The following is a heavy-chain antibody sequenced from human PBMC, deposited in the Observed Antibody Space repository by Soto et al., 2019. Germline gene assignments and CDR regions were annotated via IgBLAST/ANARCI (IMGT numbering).Heavy chain of an antibody. D-gene: IGHD4-17*01. J-gene: IGHJ3*02. Sequence: QVQLVESGGGLVKPGGSLRLSCAASGFTFSDYYMSWIRQGPGKGLEWVSYISSSGSTIYYADSVKGRFTISRDNAKKSRYLQMNSLRAEDTAVYYCASGPTTVTPDDAFDIWGQGTMVTVSS. CDR2: ISSSGSTI. CDR3: ASGPTTVTPDDAFDI. CDR1: GFTFSDYY. V-gene: IGHV3-11*01.